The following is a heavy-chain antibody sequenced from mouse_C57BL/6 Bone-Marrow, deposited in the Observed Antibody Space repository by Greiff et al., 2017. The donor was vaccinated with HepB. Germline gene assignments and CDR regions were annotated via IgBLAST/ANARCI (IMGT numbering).Heavy chain of an antibody. CDR2: IYPRSGNT. CDR3: ARYYCGRNLYYFDY. CDR1: GYTFTSYG. D-gene: IGHD1-1*01. Sequence: QVQLQQSGAELARPGASVKLSCKASGYTFTSYGISWVKQRTGQGLEWIGEIYPRSGNTYYNEKFKGKATLTADKSSSTAYMELRSLTSEDSAVYFCARYYCGRNLYYFDYWGQGTTLTVSS. V-gene: IGHV1-81*01. J-gene: IGHJ2*01.